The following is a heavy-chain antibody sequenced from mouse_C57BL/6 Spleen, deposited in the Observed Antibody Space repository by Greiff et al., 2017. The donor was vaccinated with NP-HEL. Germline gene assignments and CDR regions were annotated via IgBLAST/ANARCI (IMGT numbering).Heavy chain of an antibody. CDR2: IYPGGGYT. V-gene: IGHV1-63*01. CDR3: ARSDGNYFDV. D-gene: IGHD2-1*01. CDR1: GYTFTNYW. J-gene: IGHJ1*03. Sequence: QVQLQQSGAELVRPGTSVKMSCKASGYTFTNYWIGWAKQRPGHGLEWIGDIYPGGGYTNYNEKFKGKATLTADKSSSTAYMQFSSLTSEDSAIYYCARSDGNYFDVWGTGTTVTVSS.